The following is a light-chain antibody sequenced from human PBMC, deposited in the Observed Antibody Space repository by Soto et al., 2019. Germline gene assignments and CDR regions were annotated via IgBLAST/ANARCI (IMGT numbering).Light chain of an antibody. J-gene: IGLJ1*01. CDR1: ALPKQY. CDR3: QSADSSGTYYV. V-gene: IGLV3-25*02. CDR2: KDS. Sequence: SYELTQPPSVSVSPGQTARITCSGDALPKQYAYWYQQEPGQAPVLVIYKDSERPSGIPERFSGSSSGTTVTLTISGVQAEDEADYYCQSADSSGTYYVFGNGTKVTV.